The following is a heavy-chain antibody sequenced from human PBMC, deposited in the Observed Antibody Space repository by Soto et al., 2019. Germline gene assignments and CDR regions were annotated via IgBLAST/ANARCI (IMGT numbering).Heavy chain of an antibody. CDR3: AKSRPGSSWYEGDS. CDR2: ISYDGTIQ. Sequence: QVQLVESGGGVVQPGRSLRLSCAASGFIFINYGMHWVRQAPGKGLEWLAVISYDGTIQYYVDSVKGRFTISRDSSNNTLFLQMNSLRPEDTAVYFCAKSRPGSSWYEGDSWGQGTLVTVSS. J-gene: IGHJ4*02. CDR1: GFIFINYG. V-gene: IGHV3-30*18. D-gene: IGHD6-13*01.